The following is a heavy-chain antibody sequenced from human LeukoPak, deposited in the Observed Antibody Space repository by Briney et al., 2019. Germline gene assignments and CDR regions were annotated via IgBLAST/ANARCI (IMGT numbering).Heavy chain of an antibody. CDR3: TKAAGYCSGVSCFRFDY. CDR2: ITKSGGST. CDR1: GFTFNDYA. Sequence: PGGSLRLSCAASGFTFNDYAMTWVRQAPGKGLEWVSVITKSGGSTYYADSVKGRFTISRDNSKNTLYLQMNSLRAEDTAIYYCTKAAGYCSGVSCFRFDYWGQGSLVTVSS. J-gene: IGHJ4*02. V-gene: IGHV3-23*01. D-gene: IGHD2-15*01.